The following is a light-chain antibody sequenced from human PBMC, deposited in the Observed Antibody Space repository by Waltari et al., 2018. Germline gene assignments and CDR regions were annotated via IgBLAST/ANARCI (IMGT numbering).Light chain of an antibody. CDR2: KAS. J-gene: IGKJ4*01. CDR3: QQYHAYPLT. CDR1: QRVNNW. Sequence: DIQMTQSPSTLSASVGETVTISCRASQRVNNWLAWHQQKPGKAPNLLISKASRLESGVPSRFSGGASGTEFTLTISSLQPDDSAVYYCQQYHAYPLTFGGGTKVEIK. V-gene: IGKV1-5*03.